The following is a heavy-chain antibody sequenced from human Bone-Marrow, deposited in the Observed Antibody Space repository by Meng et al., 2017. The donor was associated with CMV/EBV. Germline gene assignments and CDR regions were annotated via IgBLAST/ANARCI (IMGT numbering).Heavy chain of an antibody. D-gene: IGHD3-22*01. J-gene: IGHJ5*02. Sequence: GESLKISCAASGFTFSSYAMHWVRQAPGKGLEWVAVISYDGSNKYYADSVKGRFTISRDNSKNTLYLQMNSLRAEDTAVYYCARDHSPITYYYDSSGYYPAAWGQGTLVTVSS. CDR1: GFTFSSYA. CDR2: ISYDGSNK. V-gene: IGHV3-30-3*01. CDR3: ARDHSPITYYYDSSGYYPAA.